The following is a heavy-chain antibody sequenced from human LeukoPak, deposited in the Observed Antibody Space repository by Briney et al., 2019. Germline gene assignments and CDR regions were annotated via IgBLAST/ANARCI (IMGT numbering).Heavy chain of an antibody. CDR1: GGSIDSDSYY. D-gene: IGHD2/OR15-2a*01. V-gene: IGHV4-61*02. CDR3: ARTGGITSQNIALKV. CDR2: FYISGST. J-gene: IGHJ4*02. Sequence: PSETLSLTCSVSGGSIDSDSYYWSWIRRPAGKGLEWIGRFYISGSTNYNPSLKSRVTISVDTSKNQFSLKLTSVTAADTAVYYCARTGGITSQNIALKVWGQGTLVTVSS.